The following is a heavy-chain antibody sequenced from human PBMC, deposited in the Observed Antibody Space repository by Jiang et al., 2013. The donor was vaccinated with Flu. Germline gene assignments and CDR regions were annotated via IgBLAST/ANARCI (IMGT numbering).Heavy chain of an antibody. J-gene: IGHJ6*02. Sequence: CSFSGFSLTATGMCVTWIRQPPGKALEWLALIDWDDDKYYNTSLKTRLTISKDTTKNQVVLTMTNMDPVDTATYYCARVYGAGIYYYFAMDVWGQGTTVTVSS. CDR1: GFSLTATGMC. CDR2: IDWDDDK. CDR3: ARVYGAGIYYYFAMDV. V-gene: IGHV2-70*13. D-gene: IGHD1-1*01.